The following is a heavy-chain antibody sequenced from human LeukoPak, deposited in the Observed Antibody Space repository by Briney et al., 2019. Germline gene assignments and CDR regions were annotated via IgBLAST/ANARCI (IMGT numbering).Heavy chain of an antibody. CDR2: IGETGSRT. D-gene: IGHD3-10*01. Sequence: PGGSLRLSCATSGFIFSNYAMSWVRQAPGRGLEWVSTIGETGSRTHYVDSGKGRFTISRDNSKNTLYVQMNSLRAEDTAIYYCAKESSRVDSWGQGTLVTVSS. J-gene: IGHJ4*02. V-gene: IGHV3-23*01. CDR1: GFIFSNYA. CDR3: AKESSRVDS.